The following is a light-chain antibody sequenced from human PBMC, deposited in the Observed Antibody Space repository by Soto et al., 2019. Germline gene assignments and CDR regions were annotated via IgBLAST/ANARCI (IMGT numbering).Light chain of an antibody. CDR2: AAS. Sequence: DIQMTQSPSTLSASVGDRVTITCQASQDISNYLNWYQQKPGKAHKLLIYAASSLQSGVPSRFSGSGSGTDGTITISSLQPEDFATYYGQQSYSTPITFGQGTRLEIK. CDR1: QDISNY. V-gene: IGKV1-39*01. J-gene: IGKJ5*01. CDR3: QQSYSTPIT.